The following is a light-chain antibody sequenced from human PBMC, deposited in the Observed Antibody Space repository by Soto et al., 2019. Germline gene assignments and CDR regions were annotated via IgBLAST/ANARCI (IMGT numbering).Light chain of an antibody. V-gene: IGKV1-39*01. CDR3: QQTYMTPIT. CDR2: SAS. J-gene: IGKJ5*01. Sequence: DIQMTQSPSSVSASVGDTVTITCRASQDINVYLNWYQQKPGEVPKLLIYSASSLHSGVPSRFSGSGSGTDFTDFTLTISSLQPEDFATYYCQQTYMTPITFGQGTRLEIK. CDR1: QDINVY.